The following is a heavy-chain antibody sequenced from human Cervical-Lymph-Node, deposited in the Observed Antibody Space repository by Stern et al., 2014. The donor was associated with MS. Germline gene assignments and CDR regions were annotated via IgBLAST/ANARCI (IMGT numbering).Heavy chain of an antibody. CDR2: IYYSGST. D-gene: IGHD2-2*01. Sequence: VQLVESGPGLVKPSETLSLTCTVSGGSISSYYWSWIRQPPGKGLEWIGYIYYSGSTNYNPSLKSRVTISVHTSKSQFSLKLSSVTAADTAVYYCARSGRGYCSSTSCYYYGMDVWGQGTTVTVSS. CDR3: ARSGRGYCSSTSCYYYGMDV. V-gene: IGHV4-59*01. CDR1: GGSISSYY. J-gene: IGHJ6*02.